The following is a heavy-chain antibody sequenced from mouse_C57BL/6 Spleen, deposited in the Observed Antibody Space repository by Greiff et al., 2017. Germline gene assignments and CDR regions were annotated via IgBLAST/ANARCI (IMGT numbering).Heavy chain of an antibody. CDR2: IYPGDGDT. D-gene: IGHD1-1*01. CDR3: ARSGYGSSHFDY. CDR1: GYAFSSSW. V-gene: IGHV1-82*01. J-gene: IGHJ2*01. Sequence: QVQLQQPGPELVKPGASVKISCKASGYAFSSSWMNWVKQRPGKGLEWIGRIYPGDGDTNYNGKFKGKATLTADKSSSTAYMQLSSLTSEDSAVYFCARSGYGSSHFDYWGQGTTLTVSS.